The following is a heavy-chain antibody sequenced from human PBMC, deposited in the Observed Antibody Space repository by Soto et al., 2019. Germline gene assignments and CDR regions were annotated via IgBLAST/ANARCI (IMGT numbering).Heavy chain of an antibody. D-gene: IGHD4-4*01. CDR2: ISFNGGDT. V-gene: IGHV3-64D*06. CDR3: VKDGAVTFSGWFFDY. J-gene: IGHJ4*02. CDR1: GFPFSRFA. Sequence: HPGGSLRLSCSASGFPFSRFAIHWVRQAPGKGLVYVSGISFNGGDTYYADSVKGRFSISRDNSKNTVYLQMSSLRAEDTAVYYCVKDGAVTFSGWFFDYWGQGTPGTAPQ.